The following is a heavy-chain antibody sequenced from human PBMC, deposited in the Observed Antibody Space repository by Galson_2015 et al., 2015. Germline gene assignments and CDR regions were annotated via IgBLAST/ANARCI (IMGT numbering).Heavy chain of an antibody. CDR3: ARGRLRRYCSCGSCYRPNDAFDI. V-gene: IGHV3-11*01. J-gene: IGHJ3*02. CDR1: GFTFSDYY. Sequence: SLRLSCAASGFTFSDYYMSWIRPAPGKGLEWVSYISSSGSTIYYADSVKGRFTISRDNAKNSLYLQMNSLRAEDTAVYYCARGRLRRYCSCGSCYRPNDAFDIWGQGKMVTVSS. D-gene: IGHD2-15*01. CDR2: ISSSGSTI.